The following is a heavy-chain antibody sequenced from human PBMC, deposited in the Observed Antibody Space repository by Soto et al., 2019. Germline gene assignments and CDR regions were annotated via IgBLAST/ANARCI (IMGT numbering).Heavy chain of an antibody. CDR3: ARSHVSIDAFDI. CDR2: IYYSGST. Sequence: SETLSLTCTVSGGSISSGGYFWSWIRQHPGKGLEWIGYIYYSGSTYYIPSLKSRITISVYTSKNQFSLRLSSVTAAYTAVYYCARSHVSIDAFDIWGQGTMVTVSS. V-gene: IGHV4-31*03. CDR1: GGSISSGGYF. J-gene: IGHJ3*02.